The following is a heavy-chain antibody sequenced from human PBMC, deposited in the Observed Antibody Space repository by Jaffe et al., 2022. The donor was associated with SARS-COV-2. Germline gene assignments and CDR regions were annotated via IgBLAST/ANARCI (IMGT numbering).Heavy chain of an antibody. Sequence: EVQLVESGGGLVKPGGSLRLSCGGSGFTFSNAWFNWVRQAPGKGLEWVGRIKSRADGETIEYAAPVKGRFSVSRDDSKNTVDLQLNSLKTEDTAVYYCATGLFFDYWGQGTLVTVSS. V-gene: IGHV3-15*01. CDR3: ATGLFFDY. CDR1: GFTFSNAW. CDR2: IKSRADGETI. J-gene: IGHJ4*02.